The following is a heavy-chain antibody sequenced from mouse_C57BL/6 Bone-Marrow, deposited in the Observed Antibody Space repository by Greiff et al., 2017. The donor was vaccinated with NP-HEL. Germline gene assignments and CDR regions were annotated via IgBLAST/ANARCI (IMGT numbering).Heavy chain of an antibody. V-gene: IGHV1-64*01. Sequence: VQLQQPGAELVKPGASVKLSCKASGYTFTSYWMHWVKQRPGHGLEWIGMIHPNSGSTNYNEKFKSKAILTVDKSSSTAYMQLSSLTSEDSAVDYCARGGYYYGSSRAWFAYWGQGTLVTVSA. J-gene: IGHJ3*01. D-gene: IGHD1-1*01. CDR3: ARGGYYYGSSRAWFAY. CDR1: GYTFTSYW. CDR2: IHPNSGST.